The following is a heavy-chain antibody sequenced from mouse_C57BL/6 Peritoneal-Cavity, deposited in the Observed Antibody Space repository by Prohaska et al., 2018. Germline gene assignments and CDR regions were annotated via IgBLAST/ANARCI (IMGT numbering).Heavy chain of an antibody. CDR3: TRLLRGY. Sequence: LSCKASGYTFTDSAMHLVKQTPVHGLEWIGAIDPETAGTAYNQKFKGKAILTADKSSSTAYMELRSLTSEDSAVYYCTRLLRGYWGQGTTLTVAS. J-gene: IGHJ2*01. V-gene: IGHV1-15*01. CDR1: GYTFTDSA. CDR2: IDPETAGT. D-gene: IGHD1-1*01.